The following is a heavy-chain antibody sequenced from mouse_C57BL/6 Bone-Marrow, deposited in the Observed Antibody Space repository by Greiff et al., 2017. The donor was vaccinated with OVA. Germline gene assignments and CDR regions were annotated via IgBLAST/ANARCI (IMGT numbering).Heavy chain of an antibody. CDR3: TFDGYYEAWFAY. Sequence: EVKLMESGAELVRPGASVKLSCTASGFNIKDDYMHWVKQRPEQGLEWIGWIDPENGDTEYASKFQGKATLTADTSSNTPYLQLISLASEDTAVYYCTFDGYYEAWFAYWGQGTLVTVSA. D-gene: IGHD2-3*01. CDR2: IDPENGDT. J-gene: IGHJ3*01. CDR1: GFNIKDDY. V-gene: IGHV14-4*01.